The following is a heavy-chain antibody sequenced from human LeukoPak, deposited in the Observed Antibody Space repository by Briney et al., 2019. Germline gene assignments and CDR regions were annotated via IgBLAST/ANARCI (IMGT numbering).Heavy chain of an antibody. V-gene: IGHV3-53*05. D-gene: IGHD3-10*01. Sequence: PGGSLRLSCAASGFTVSTNYMSWVRQAPGKGLEWVSVLYHGGSTYYADSVKGRFTISRDNSNNTLYLQMNRLRAEDTAVYYCAKPLGGFGTHDAFDIWGQGTMVTVSS. CDR1: GFTVSTNY. CDR2: LYHGGST. CDR3: AKPLGGFGTHDAFDI. J-gene: IGHJ3*02.